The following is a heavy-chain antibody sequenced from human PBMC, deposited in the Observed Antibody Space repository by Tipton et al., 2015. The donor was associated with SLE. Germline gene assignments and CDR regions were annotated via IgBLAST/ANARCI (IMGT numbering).Heavy chain of an antibody. CDR3: ARPLRSPGWYFDL. J-gene: IGHJ2*01. Sequence: GLVKPSETLSLTCSVSGGSISSSSYYWGWIRQPPGKGLEWIGTFYYSGNTYYNPSLKSRVTMSVDPSKNQFSLKLSSVTAADTAVYYCARPLRSPGWYFDLWGRGTLVTVSS. CDR1: GGSISSSSYY. CDR2: FYYSGNT. D-gene: IGHD5-12*01. V-gene: IGHV4-39*07.